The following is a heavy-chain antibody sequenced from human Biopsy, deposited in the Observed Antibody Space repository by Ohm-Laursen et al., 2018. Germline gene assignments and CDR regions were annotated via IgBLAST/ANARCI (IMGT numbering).Heavy chain of an antibody. CDR1: GGSIGSFF. CDR3: ARVGAGAPSIDYFDY. Sequence: TPSLTCTVSGGSIGSFFWSWIRQPPGKGLEWIGYIYYSGSTNYNPSLRSRVTISVDRSKNQFSLELGSVTAADTAVYYCARVGAGAPSIDYFDYWGQGALVTVSS. V-gene: IGHV4-59*01. CDR2: IYYSGST. J-gene: IGHJ4*02. D-gene: IGHD1-26*01.